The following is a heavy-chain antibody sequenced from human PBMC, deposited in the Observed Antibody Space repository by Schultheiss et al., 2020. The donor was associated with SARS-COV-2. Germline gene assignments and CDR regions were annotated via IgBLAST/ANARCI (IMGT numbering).Heavy chain of an antibody. V-gene: IGHV4-61*02. J-gene: IGHJ6*03. D-gene: IGHD2-2*01. Sequence: SETLSLTCTVSGGSISSSSYYWGWIRQPAGKGLEWIGRIYTSGSTNYNPSLKSRVTISVDTSKNQFSLKLSSVTAADTAVYYCARAYCSSTSAIGYYYYMDVWGKGTTVTVSS. CDR2: IYTSGST. CDR3: ARAYCSSTSAIGYYYYMDV. CDR1: GGSISSSSYY.